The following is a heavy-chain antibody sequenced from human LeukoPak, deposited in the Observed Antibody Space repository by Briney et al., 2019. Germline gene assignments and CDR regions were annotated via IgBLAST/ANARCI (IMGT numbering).Heavy chain of an antibody. CDR3: ARGGITIFGVVINYYFDY. CDR1: GFTFSSYS. J-gene: IGHJ4*02. V-gene: IGHV3-21*01. D-gene: IGHD3-3*01. Sequence: GGSLRLSCATSGFTFSSYSMNWVRQAPGKGLEWVSSISSSSSYIYYADSVKGRFAISRDNAKNSLYLQMNSLRAEDTAVYYCARGGITIFGVVINYYFDYWGQGTLVTVSS. CDR2: ISSSSSYI.